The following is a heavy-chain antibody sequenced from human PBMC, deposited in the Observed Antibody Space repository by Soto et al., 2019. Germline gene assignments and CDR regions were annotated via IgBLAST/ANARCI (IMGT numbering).Heavy chain of an antibody. V-gene: IGHV4-59*01. J-gene: IGHJ3*02. CDR1: VGSISSYY. D-gene: IGHD2-15*01. Sequence: SETLSLTCTVSVGSISSYYWSWIRQPPGKGLEWIGYIYYSGSTNYNPSLKSRVTISVDTSKNQFSLKLSSVTAADTAVYYCARDPGVGLDAFDIWGQGTMVTVS. CDR3: ARDPGVGLDAFDI. CDR2: IYYSGST.